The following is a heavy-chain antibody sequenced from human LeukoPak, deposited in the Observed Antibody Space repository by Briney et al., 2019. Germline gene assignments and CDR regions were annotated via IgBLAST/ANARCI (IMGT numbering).Heavy chain of an antibody. D-gene: IGHD3-10*01. CDR2: INHSGST. Sequence: SETLSLSCAVYGGSFSGYYWSWIRQPPGKGLEWIGEINHSGSTNYNPSLKSRVTISVDTSKNQFSLKLSSVTAADTAVYYCARGGVNLYGSGTVRNWVDPWGQGTLVTGSS. CDR1: GGSFSGYY. CDR3: ARGGVNLYGSGTVRNWVDP. V-gene: IGHV4-34*01. J-gene: IGHJ5*02.